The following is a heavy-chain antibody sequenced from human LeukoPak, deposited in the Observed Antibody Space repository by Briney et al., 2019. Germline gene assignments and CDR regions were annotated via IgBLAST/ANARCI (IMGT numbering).Heavy chain of an antibody. J-gene: IGHJ2*01. CDR3: ARGNPFDL. V-gene: IGHV4-59*01. CDR2: IYYSGSS. Sequence: SETLSLTCTVSGGSIGIYYWSWIRQPPGKGLEWIGYIYYSGSSDYNPSLKSRVTVSVDTSKNQFSLKLTSVTAADTAVYYCARGNPFDLWGRGTLVTVSS. CDR1: GGSIGIYY.